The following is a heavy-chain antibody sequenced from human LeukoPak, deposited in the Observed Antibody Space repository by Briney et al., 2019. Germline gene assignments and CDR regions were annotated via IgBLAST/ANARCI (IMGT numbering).Heavy chain of an antibody. CDR1: GFTFSSHW. Sequence: PGGSLRLSCAASGFTFSSHWMHWVRQVPGKGLVWVSYINSDGSSTNYADSVKGRFTISRDNAKNTVYLQMNSLRAEDTAMYYCTREIGYDGISWGSDRWGQGTLVTVSS. CDR3: TREIGYDGISWGSDR. CDR2: INSDGSST. V-gene: IGHV3-74*01. J-gene: IGHJ5*02. D-gene: IGHD4-23*01.